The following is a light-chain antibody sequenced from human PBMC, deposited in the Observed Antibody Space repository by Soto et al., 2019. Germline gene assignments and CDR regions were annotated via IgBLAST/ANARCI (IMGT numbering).Light chain of an antibody. V-gene: IGKV1-27*01. CDR1: QGISNY. CDR2: AAS. J-gene: IGKJ3*01. Sequence: DIQMTQSPSSLSASVGDRVTITCRASQGISNYVAWYQQKPGTAPKVLISAASTLQSGIPSRFSGSGFGTDFTLSISSLQPEDGATYYCQKYSSAPFTFGPGTKVEI. CDR3: QKYSSAPFT.